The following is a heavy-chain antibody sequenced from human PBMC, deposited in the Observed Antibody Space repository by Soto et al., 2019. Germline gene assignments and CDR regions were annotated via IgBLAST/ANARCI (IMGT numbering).Heavy chain of an antibody. J-gene: IGHJ3*02. CDR3: ARNRGDLLGIFEAFDI. CDR1: GGTVSSFG. Sequence: QVQLVQSGAEVKKPGSSVKVSCKASGGTVSSFGISWVRQAPGQGLEWMGGIIPIIGTANYAQKFQDRVTITADDSSSTAFMELSSLRSEDTAVYYCARNRGDLLGIFEAFDIWGQGTMVTVSS. V-gene: IGHV1-69*12. D-gene: IGHD1-26*01. CDR2: IIPIIGTA.